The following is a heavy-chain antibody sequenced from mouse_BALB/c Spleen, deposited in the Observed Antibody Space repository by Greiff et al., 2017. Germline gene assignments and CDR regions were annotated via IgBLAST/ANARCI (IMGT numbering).Heavy chain of an antibody. CDR3: ARWGGSSGDY. J-gene: IGHJ2*01. CDR1: GYAFSSYW. Sequence: QVQLQQSGAELVRPGSSVKISCKASGYAFSSYWMNWVKQRPGQGLEWIGQIYPGDGDTNYNGKFKGKATLTADKSSSTAYMQLSSLTSEDSAVYFCARWGGSSGDYWGQGTTLTVSS. D-gene: IGHD1-1*01. CDR2: IYPGDGDT. V-gene: IGHV1-80*01.